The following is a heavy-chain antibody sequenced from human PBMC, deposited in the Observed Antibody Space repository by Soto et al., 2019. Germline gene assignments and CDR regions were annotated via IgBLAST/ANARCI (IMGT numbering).Heavy chain of an antibody. CDR1: GGTFSSYA. V-gene: IGHV1-69*13. CDR3: ARREYGDQDVAFDI. J-gene: IGHJ3*02. CDR2: IIPIFGTA. D-gene: IGHD4-17*01. Sequence: SVKVSCKASGGTFSSYAISWVRQAPGQGLEWMGGIIPIFGTANYAQKFQGRVTITADESTSTAYMELSSLRSEDTAVYYCARREYGDQDVAFDIWGQGTMVTVS.